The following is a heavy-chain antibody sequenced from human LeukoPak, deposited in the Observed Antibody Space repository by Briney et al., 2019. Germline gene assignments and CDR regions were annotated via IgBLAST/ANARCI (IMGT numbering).Heavy chain of an antibody. J-gene: IGHJ4*02. CDR1: GFTFSSYA. CDR2: ISGSGGST. D-gene: IGHD5-18*01. CDR3: AKGGKYSYGALYFDY. Sequence: GGSLRLSCAASGFTFSSYAMSWVRQAPGKGLEWVSAISGSGGSTYYADSVKGRFTISRDNSKNTLYLQMNSLRAEDTAVYYCAKGGKYSYGALYFDYWGQGTLVTVSS. V-gene: IGHV3-23*01.